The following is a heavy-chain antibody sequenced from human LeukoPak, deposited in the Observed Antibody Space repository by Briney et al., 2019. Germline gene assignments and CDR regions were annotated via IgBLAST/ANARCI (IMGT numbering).Heavy chain of an antibody. D-gene: IGHD3-9*01. J-gene: IGHJ4*02. V-gene: IGHV3-7*01. CDR3: ARDGFDEGIYFDY. Sequence: GGSLRLSCAASGFTFRSYWMSWVRQAPGKGLEWVANINQGGSVKYYVDSVKGRFTISRDDAKNSLYVQMNSLRDEDTAVYYCARDGFDEGIYFDYWGQGTLVTVSS. CDR1: GFTFRSYW. CDR2: INQGGSVK.